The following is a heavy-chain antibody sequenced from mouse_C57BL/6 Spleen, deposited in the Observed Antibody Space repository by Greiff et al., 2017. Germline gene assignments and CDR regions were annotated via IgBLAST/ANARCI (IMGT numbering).Heavy chain of an antibody. J-gene: IGHJ3*01. CDR1: GYTFTDYY. CDR3: ARGLYDGYYVAD. CDR2: INPNNGGT. V-gene: IGHV1-26*01. D-gene: IGHD2-3*01. Sequence: EVQLQQSGPELVKPGASVKISCKASGYTFTDYYMNWVKQSHGKSLEWIGDINPNNGGTSYNQKFKGKATLTVDKSSSTAYMELRSLTSEDSAVYYCARGLYDGYYVADWGQGTLVTVSA.